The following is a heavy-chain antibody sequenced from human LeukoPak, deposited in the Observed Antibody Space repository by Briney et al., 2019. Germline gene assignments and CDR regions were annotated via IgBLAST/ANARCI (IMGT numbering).Heavy chain of an antibody. D-gene: IGHD3-10*01. V-gene: IGHV1-69*13. J-gene: IGHJ4*02. CDR3: ARARYYYGSGSYYRGGYFDY. CDR2: IIPIFGTA. CDR1: GGTFSSYA. Sequence: SVTVSCKASGGTFSSYAISWVRQAPGQGLEWMGGIIPIFGTANYAQKFQGRVTITADESTSTAYMELSSLRSDDTAVYYCARARYYYGSGSYYRGGYFDYWGQGTLVTVSS.